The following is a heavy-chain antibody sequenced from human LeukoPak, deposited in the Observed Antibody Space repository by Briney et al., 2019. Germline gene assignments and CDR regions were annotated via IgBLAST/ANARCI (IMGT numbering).Heavy chain of an antibody. V-gene: IGHV1-46*01. CDR2: INPSGGST. CDR3: ARVAAGRYCSGGSCYVPGVIDY. D-gene: IGHD2-15*01. Sequence: ASVKVSCKASGYTFTSYYMHWVRQAPGQGLEWMGIINPSGGSTSYAQKFQGRVTMTRDTSTSTVYMELSSLRSEDTAVYYCARVAAGRYCSGGSCYVPGVIDYWGQGTLVTVSS. CDR1: GYTFTSYY. J-gene: IGHJ4*02.